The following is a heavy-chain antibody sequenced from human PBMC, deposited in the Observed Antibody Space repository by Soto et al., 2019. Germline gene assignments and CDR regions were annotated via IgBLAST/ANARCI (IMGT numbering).Heavy chain of an antibody. J-gene: IGHJ4*02. CDR3: ARDSPNMAYCSGGSCYSDY. Sequence: GGALRLSCPPSEFTFSSYCMHWLRQAPGKGLEWVAVIWYYGSNKYYADSVKGRFTISRDNSKNTLYLQMNSLRAEDTAVYYCARDSPNMAYCSGGSCYSDYWGQGTLVIVSS. CDR1: EFTFSSYC. CDR2: IWYYGSNK. D-gene: IGHD2-15*01. V-gene: IGHV3-33*01.